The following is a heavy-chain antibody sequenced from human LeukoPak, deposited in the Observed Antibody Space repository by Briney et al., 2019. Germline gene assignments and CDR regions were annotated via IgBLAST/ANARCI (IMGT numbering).Heavy chain of an antibody. CDR1: GDSISSYY. V-gene: IGHV4-4*07. D-gene: IGHD5-18*01. Sequence: SETLSLTCTVSGDSISSYYWIWIRQPAGKGLEYIGRIYASGSSSYNPSLKSRVSTSVDTSQNQFSLRLSSVTAADTAVYYCARDRDTYGYPDYWGQGTLVTVSS. CDR2: IYASGSS. CDR3: ARDRDTYGYPDY. J-gene: IGHJ4*02.